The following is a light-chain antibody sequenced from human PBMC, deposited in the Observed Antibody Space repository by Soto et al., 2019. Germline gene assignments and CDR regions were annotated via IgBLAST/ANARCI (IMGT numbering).Light chain of an antibody. CDR1: QSISSSY. J-gene: IGKJ2*01. Sequence: EIVLTQAPGTLSLSPGERATLSCRASQSISSSYLAWYRQKPGQAPRLLIYGASSRATGIPDRFSGSGSGTDFTLTISRMEPEAFAVYFGQHYGSSPPYTFGQGTKLEIK. CDR3: QHYGSSPPYT. CDR2: GAS. V-gene: IGKV3-20*01.